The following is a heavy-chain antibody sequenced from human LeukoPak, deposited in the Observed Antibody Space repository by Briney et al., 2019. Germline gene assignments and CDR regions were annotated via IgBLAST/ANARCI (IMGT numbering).Heavy chain of an antibody. J-gene: IGHJ3*02. D-gene: IGHD2-15*01. CDR2: ISSSSSYI. Sequence: GRSLRLSCAASGFTFSSYSMNWVRQAPGKGLEWVSSISSSSSYIYYADSVKGRFTISRDNAKNSLYLQMNSLRAEDTAVYYCHKGGGLPLDIWGQGTMVTVSS. V-gene: IGHV3-21*01. CDR3: HKGGGLPLDI. CDR1: GFTFSSYS.